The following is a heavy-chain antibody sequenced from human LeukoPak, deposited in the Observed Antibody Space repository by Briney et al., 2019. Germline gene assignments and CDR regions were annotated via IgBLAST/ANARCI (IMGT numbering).Heavy chain of an antibody. CDR1: GASINNYY. D-gene: IGHD3-22*01. CDR3: AREAKSYDGDGYYLDY. Sequence: SETLSLTCTVSGASINNYYWGWIRQSAGKGLEWIGRIYTNGNSDYGPSLGGRITMSVDTSKRQFSLRLSSFTAADTAVFYCAREAKSYDGDGYYLDYWGQGILVTVAS. J-gene: IGHJ4*02. CDR2: IYTNGNS. V-gene: IGHV4-4*07.